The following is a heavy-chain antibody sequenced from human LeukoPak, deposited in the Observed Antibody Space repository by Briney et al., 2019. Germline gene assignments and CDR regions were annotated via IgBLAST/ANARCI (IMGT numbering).Heavy chain of an antibody. CDR1: GFTFTNVW. CDR2: IISKTGGRTT. D-gene: IGHD1-1*01. CDR3: ASHANVWLLGN. Sequence: PGGSLRLSCAASGFTFTNVWMSWVRQSPGKGLEWVGRIISKTGGRTTDYAAPVKGRFTISRDDSNNTLYLQMSSLKTEDTAVYYCASHANVWLLGNWGQGTLVTVSS. J-gene: IGHJ4*02. V-gene: IGHV3-15*01.